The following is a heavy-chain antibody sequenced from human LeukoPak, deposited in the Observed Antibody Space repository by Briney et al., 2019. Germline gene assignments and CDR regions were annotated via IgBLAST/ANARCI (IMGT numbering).Heavy chain of an antibody. Sequence: PGGSLRLSCAASGFTFSSYEMNWVRQAPGKGLEWVSYISSGDSTIYYADSVKGRFTISRDNAKNSLYLQMNSLRAADTAVYYCARALTYCSGGSCPYYFDYWGQGTLVTVSS. D-gene: IGHD2-15*01. CDR2: ISSGDSTI. V-gene: IGHV3-48*03. CDR1: GFTFSSYE. CDR3: ARALTYCSGGSCPYYFDY. J-gene: IGHJ4*02.